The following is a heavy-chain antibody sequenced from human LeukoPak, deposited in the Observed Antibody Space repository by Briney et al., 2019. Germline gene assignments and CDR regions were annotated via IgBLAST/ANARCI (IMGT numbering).Heavy chain of an antibody. J-gene: IGHJ5*02. CDR3: ARDPYRDNFFDP. D-gene: IGHD1-26*01. CDR1: GGSISGSY. Sequence: SETLSLTCTVSGGSISGSYWSWIRQPPGKGLKWIGSFYYSGNTNYNPSLKSRVTISVDTSKNQFSLNLSSVTAADTAVYYCARDPYRDNFFDPWGQGTLVTVSS. V-gene: IGHV4-59*01. CDR2: FYYSGNT.